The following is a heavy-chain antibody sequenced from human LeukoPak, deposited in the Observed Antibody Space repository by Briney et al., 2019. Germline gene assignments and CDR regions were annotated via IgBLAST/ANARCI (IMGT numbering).Heavy chain of an antibody. V-gene: IGHV4-59*12. CDR2: IYYSGST. Sequence: SETLSLTCTVSGGSISSYYWSWIRQPPGKGLEWIGYIYYSGSTNYNPSLKSRVTISVDTSKNQFSLKLSSVTAADTAVYYCARDGPFAYCGGDCYVWGQGTLVAVSS. CDR3: ARDGPFAYCGGDCYV. D-gene: IGHD2-21*02. J-gene: IGHJ4*02. CDR1: GGSISSYY.